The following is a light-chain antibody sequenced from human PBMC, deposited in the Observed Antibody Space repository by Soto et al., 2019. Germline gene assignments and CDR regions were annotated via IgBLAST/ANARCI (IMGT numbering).Light chain of an antibody. J-gene: IGKJ2*01. Sequence: IQMTQSPSSLSASVGDRVTITCRASQGITNDLGWYQQRPGRAPKRLIYSASSLQSGVPSRFSGSGSGTEFTLTIRGLQPEDFATYYGLQHNTYPYTFGQGTRLEI. CDR1: QGITND. CDR2: SAS. CDR3: LQHNTYPYT. V-gene: IGKV1-17*01.